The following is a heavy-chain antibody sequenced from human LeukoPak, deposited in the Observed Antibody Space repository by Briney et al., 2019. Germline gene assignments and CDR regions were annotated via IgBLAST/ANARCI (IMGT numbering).Heavy chain of an antibody. V-gene: IGHV4-4*07. CDR2: IYTSEST. CDR1: GGSISNYY. CDR3: ARDQGQRPFDY. J-gene: IGHJ4*02. Sequence: SETLSLTCTVSGGSISNYYWSWVRQPAGKGLEWIGRIYTSESTNYNPSLKSRVTISVDTSKNQFSLKLSSVTAADTAVYYCARDQGQRPFDYWGQGTLVTVSS.